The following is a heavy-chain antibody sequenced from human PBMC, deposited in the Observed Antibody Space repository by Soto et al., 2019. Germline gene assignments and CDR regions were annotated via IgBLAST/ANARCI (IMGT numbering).Heavy chain of an antibody. D-gene: IGHD6-25*01. CDR2: IYRSGST. Sequence: EVQLVESGRGLVQRGGPLRLSCAACGFTDRSNYMSWVRQAPGKGLEWVSVIYRSGSTYYADSVKGSYTITRDNSKNTLYLQMSSLGVEDTAVYYCARESGTWGQGSLVTVSS. CDR3: ARESGT. J-gene: IGHJ5*02. CDR1: GFTDRSNY. V-gene: IGHV3-66*01.